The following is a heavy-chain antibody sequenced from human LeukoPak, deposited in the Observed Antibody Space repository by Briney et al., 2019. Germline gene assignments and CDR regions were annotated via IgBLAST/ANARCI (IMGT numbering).Heavy chain of an antibody. CDR3: ARDRSSYGSGNFDY. CDR1: GYTFTSYG. V-gene: IGHV1-18*01. CDR2: ISAYNGNT. Sequence: ASVRVSCKASGYTFTSYGISWVRQAPGQGLEWMGWISAYNGNTNYAQKLQGRVTMTTDTSTSTAYMELRSLRSDDTAVYYCARDRSSYGSGNFDYWGQGTLVTVSS. J-gene: IGHJ4*02. D-gene: IGHD3-10*01.